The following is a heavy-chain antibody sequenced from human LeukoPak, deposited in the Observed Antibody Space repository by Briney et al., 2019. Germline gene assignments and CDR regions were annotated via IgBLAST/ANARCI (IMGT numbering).Heavy chain of an antibody. J-gene: IGHJ4*02. CDR2: ISGSGGST. CDR3: ANHPPRITIFGVVIPDYY. Sequence: GESLRLSCAASGFTFSTYWMSWVRQAPGKGLEWVSAISGSGGSTYYADSVKGRFTISRDNSKNTLYLQMNSLRAEDTAVYYCANHPPRITIFGVVIPDYYWGQGTLVTVSS. CDR1: GFTFSTYW. V-gene: IGHV3-23*01. D-gene: IGHD3-3*01.